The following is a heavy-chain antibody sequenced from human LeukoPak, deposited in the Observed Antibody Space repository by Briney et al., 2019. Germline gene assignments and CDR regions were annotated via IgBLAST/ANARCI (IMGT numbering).Heavy chain of an antibody. J-gene: IGHJ4*02. CDR3: ATDSNPFDF. Sequence: WVSRISGSGDTTYYTDSVRGRFTISRDNSKNKVFLQMNSLRAEDTAIYFCATDSNPFDFWGQGTLVTVSS. CDR2: ISGSGDTT. D-gene: IGHD6-13*01. V-gene: IGHV3-23*01.